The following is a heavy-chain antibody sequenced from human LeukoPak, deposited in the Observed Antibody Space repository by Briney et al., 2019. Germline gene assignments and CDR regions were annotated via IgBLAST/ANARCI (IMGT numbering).Heavy chain of an antibody. Sequence: ASVKVSCKASGYTFTSYGISWVRQAPGQGLEWMGWISAYNGNTNYAQKLQGRVTMTTDTSTSTAYMELRSLRSDDTAVYYCAGDSTTMIVVVTPGWFDPWGQGTLVTVSS. V-gene: IGHV1-18*01. CDR3: AGDSTTMIVVVTPGWFDP. J-gene: IGHJ5*02. CDR2: ISAYNGNT. D-gene: IGHD3-22*01. CDR1: GYTFTSYG.